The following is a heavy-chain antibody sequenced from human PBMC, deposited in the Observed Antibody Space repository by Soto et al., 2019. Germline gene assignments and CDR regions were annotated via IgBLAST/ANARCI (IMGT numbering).Heavy chain of an antibody. Sequence: EVQLVESGGGLVQPGGSLRLSCAASGFTFSNYWMHWVHQAPGKGLVWVSRISTDGSITNYADSVKGRFTISRDNAKNTLSLQMNSLTAEDTAVYYCARDRTSGTERYFDLWGRGTLVTVSS. CDR3: ARDRTSGTERYFDL. J-gene: IGHJ2*01. CDR1: GFTFSNYW. D-gene: IGHD3-10*01. V-gene: IGHV3-74*01. CDR2: ISTDGSIT.